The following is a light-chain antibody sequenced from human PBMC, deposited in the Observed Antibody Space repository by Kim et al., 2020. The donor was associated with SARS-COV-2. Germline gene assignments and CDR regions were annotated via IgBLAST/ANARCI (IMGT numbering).Light chain of an antibody. CDR2: NYE. CDR1: GSNIGAGYN. Sequence: QSVLTQPPSVSGAPGQRVTISCTGSGSNIGAGYNVNWYQQLPGTAPKLLMYNYESRPSGVPDRFSGSKSGTSASLAITGLQAEDEADYYCQSYDHDLGAWEFGGGTKVTVL. J-gene: IGLJ3*02. V-gene: IGLV1-40*01. CDR3: QSYDHDLGAWE.